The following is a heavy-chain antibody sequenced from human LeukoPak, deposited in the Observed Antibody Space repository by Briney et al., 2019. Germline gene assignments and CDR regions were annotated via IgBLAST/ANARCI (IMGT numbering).Heavy chain of an antibody. V-gene: IGHV3-30*18. Sequence: GSLSLSCAASGFPFSSYGMHWVRQAPGKGLEWVAVISYDGSNKYYADSVKGRFTISRDNSKNTLYLQMNSLRAEDTAVYYCAKDQGKSSGWLYGMDVWGQGATVTVSS. J-gene: IGHJ6*02. CDR3: AKDQGKSSGWLYGMDV. CDR2: ISYDGSNK. CDR1: GFPFSSYG. D-gene: IGHD6-19*01.